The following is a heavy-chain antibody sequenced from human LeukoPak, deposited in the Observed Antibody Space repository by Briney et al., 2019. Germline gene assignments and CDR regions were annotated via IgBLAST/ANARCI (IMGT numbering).Heavy chain of an antibody. CDR1: GFTFSSYA. V-gene: IGHV3-30-3*01. D-gene: IGHD1-26*01. J-gene: IGHJ4*02. CDR2: ISYDGSNK. CDR3: ARVGSYSFDY. Sequence: GRSLRLSCAASGFTFSSYAMHWVRQAPGKGLEWVAAISYDGSNKYYADSVKGRFTISRDNSKNTLYLQMNSLRAEDTAVYYCARVGSYSFDYWGQGTLVTVSS.